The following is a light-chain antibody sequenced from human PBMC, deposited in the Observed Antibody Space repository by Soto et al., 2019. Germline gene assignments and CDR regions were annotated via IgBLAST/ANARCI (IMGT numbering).Light chain of an antibody. CDR3: QQYKDDAWT. CDR2: DAS. V-gene: IGKV1-5*01. J-gene: IGKJ1*01. CDR1: QRIDRY. Sequence: DIQLTQSPSTLSASVGDRVTITCRASQRIDRYLAWYQQKPGKVPKLLVYDASTLDGGVPSRCSGSGSATEFILTTSSLQPDDFATYYCQQYKDDAWTFGQGTRVEIK.